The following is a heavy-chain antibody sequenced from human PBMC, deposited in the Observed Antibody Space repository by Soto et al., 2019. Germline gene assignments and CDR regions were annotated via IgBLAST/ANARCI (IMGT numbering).Heavy chain of an antibody. D-gene: IGHD5-18*01. J-gene: IGHJ6*02. CDR3: AGQYSFGSYGMDV. CDR2: IYYSGRT. V-gene: IGHV4-59*08. Sequence: QVQLQESGPGLVKPSETLSLTCTVSGGSISSYYWSWIRQPPVKGLEWIGYIYYSGRTNDNPSLKSRVTISVDTSKNQFSLKLSSVTAADTAVYYCAGQYSFGSYGMDVWGQGTTVTVSS. CDR1: GGSISSYY.